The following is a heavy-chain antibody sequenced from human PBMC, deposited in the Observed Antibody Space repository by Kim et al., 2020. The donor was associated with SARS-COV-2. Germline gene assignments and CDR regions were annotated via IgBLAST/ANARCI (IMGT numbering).Heavy chain of an antibody. Sequence: GGSLRLSCAASGFTFSSYSMNWVRQAPGKGLEWVSSISSSGSYIYYADSVKGRFTISRDNAKNSLYLQMNSLRAEDTAVYYCARDPALDYYGSGSPYYLGQGTLVTVSS. CDR3: ARDPALDYYGSGSPYY. CDR2: ISSSGSYI. V-gene: IGHV3-21*01. D-gene: IGHD3-10*01. J-gene: IGHJ4*02. CDR1: GFTFSSYS.